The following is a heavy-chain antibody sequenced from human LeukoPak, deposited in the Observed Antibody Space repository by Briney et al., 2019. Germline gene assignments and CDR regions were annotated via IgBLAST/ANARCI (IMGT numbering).Heavy chain of an antibody. CDR1: GGTFSSYA. Sequence: ASVKVSCKASGGTFSSYAISWVRQAPGQGLEWMGGIIPIFGTANYAQKFQGRVTITADKSTSTAYMELSSLRSEDTAVYYCARGGWCVGLFRPFDYWGQGTLVTVSS. CDR2: IIPIFGTA. D-gene: IGHD6-19*01. J-gene: IGHJ4*02. CDR3: ARGGWCVGLFRPFDY. V-gene: IGHV1-69*06.